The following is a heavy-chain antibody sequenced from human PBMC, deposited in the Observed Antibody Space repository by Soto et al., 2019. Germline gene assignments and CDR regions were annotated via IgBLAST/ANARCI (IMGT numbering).Heavy chain of an antibody. CDR2: ISSISSYI. Sequence: GSLRLSCAASGFTFSSHSMNWVRQVPGKGLGWVSSISSISSYIYYADSVKGRFTISRDNAKNSLYLQMNSLRAEDTAVYYCARDGITIFGDHYGMDVWGQGTTVTVSS. D-gene: IGHD3-3*01. V-gene: IGHV3-21*01. J-gene: IGHJ6*02. CDR3: ARDGITIFGDHYGMDV. CDR1: GFTFSSHS.